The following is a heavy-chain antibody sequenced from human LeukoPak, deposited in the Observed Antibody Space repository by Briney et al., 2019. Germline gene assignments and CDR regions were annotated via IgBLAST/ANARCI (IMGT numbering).Heavy chain of an antibody. CDR2: FHYSGSN. CDR1: GGSISSTYYY. Sequence: SETLSLTCTVPGGSISSTYYYWGWIRQPLGKGLEWIGNFHYSGSNSYNPSLKSRVTISVDTSKNQFSLRLSSVTAADTAVYYCARQVTFGYAYAYYFDYWGQGTLVTVSS. D-gene: IGHD3-16*01. V-gene: IGHV4-39*01. CDR3: ARQVTFGYAYAYYFDY. J-gene: IGHJ4*02.